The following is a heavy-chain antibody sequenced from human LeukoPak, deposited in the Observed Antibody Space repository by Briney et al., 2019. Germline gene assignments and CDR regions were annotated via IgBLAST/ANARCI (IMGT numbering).Heavy chain of an antibody. V-gene: IGHV3-53*01. CDR3: ARSLRVRGVPDYMDV. J-gene: IGHJ6*03. Sequence: GGSLRLSCAVSGFTVSGNYMSWVRQAPGKGLEWVSLIYSGGTTYYADSVKGRFTISRDNSKNTLYLQMNSLRAEDTAVYYCARSLRVRGVPDYMDVWGKGTTVTVYS. D-gene: IGHD3-10*01. CDR2: IYSGGTT. CDR1: GFTVSGNY.